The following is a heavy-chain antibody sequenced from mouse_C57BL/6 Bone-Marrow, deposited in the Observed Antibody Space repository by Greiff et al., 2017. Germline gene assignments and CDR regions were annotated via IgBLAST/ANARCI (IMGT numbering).Heavy chain of an antibody. V-gene: IGHV1-15*01. Sequence: QVQLQQSGAELVRPGASVTLSCKASGYTFTDYEMHWVKQTPVHGLEWIGAIDPETGGTAYNQKFKGKATLTVDTSSSTAYMQLSSLTSEDSAVYYCGNFDYWGQGTTLTVSS. CDR2: IDPETGGT. J-gene: IGHJ2*01. CDR1: GYTFTDYE. CDR3: GNFDY.